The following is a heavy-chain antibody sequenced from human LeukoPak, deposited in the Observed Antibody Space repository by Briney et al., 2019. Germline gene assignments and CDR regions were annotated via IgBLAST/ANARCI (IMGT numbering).Heavy chain of an antibody. CDR2: IYHSGST. CDR1: GYSISSGYY. Sequence: PSETLSLTCTVSGYSISSGYYWGWIRQPLGKGLEWIGSIYHSGSTYYNPSLKSRVTISVDTSKNQFSLKLSSVTAADTAVYYCARDGSGYYYWFGYWGQGTLVTVSS. D-gene: IGHD3-22*01. CDR3: ARDGSGYYYWFGY. J-gene: IGHJ4*02. V-gene: IGHV4-38-2*02.